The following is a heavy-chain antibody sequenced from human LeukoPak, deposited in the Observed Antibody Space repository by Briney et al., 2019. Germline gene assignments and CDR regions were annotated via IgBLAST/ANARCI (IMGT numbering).Heavy chain of an antibody. D-gene: IGHD3-3*01. CDR3: ATDRGWRTSGYYLYYFEY. J-gene: IGHJ4*02. CDR1: GFTFSSHV. CDR2: IKHDGSEK. V-gene: IGHV3-7*01. Sequence: GGSLRLSCAASGFTFSSHVMSWVRQAPGKGLEWVASIKHDGSEKYYVDSVRGRFTISRDNTMNSLYLQISSLRAEDTAVYYCATDRGWRTSGYYLYYFEYWGQGTLVTYSS.